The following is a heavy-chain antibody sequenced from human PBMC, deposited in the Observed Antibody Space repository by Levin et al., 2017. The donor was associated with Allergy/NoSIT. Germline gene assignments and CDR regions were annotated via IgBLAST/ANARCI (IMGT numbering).Heavy chain of an antibody. CDR3: AREDSTRKHFAY. CDR2: IYYSGTT. Sequence: SETLSLTCTVSGGSIRSGDHLWSWIRQPPGKGLEWLGHIYYSGTTYYNPSLGRRVVMSVDVSKSQLSLKLTSVTAADTAVYFCAREDSTRKHFAYWAPGPQVTASS. D-gene: IGHD1-1*01. V-gene: IGHV4-30-4*01. J-gene: IGHJ4*02. CDR1: GGSIRSGDHL.